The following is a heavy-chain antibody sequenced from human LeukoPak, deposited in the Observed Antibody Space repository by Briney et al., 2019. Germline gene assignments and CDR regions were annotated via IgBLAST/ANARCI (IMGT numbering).Heavy chain of an antibody. J-gene: IGHJ4*02. Sequence: ASVKVSCQASGYTFTSYYMHWVRPAPGQGLEWMGIINPSGGSTDYAQKVQGRVTMTRDTSTSTVYMELSSLRSEDTAVYYCARASTPAATGYWGQGTLVTVSS. CDR3: ARASTPAATGY. D-gene: IGHD2-2*01. V-gene: IGHV1-46*01. CDR1: GYTFTSYY. CDR2: INPSGGST.